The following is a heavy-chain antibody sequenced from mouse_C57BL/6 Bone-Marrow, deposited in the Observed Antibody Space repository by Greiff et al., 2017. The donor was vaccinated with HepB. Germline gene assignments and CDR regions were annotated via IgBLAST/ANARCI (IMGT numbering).Heavy chain of an antibody. V-gene: IGHV1-55*01. CDR3: ARWITTVVDWYFDV. J-gene: IGHJ1*03. D-gene: IGHD1-1*01. CDR1: GYTFTSYW. Sequence: QVQLQQPGAELVKPGASVKMSCKASGYTFTSYWITWVKQRPGQGLEWIGDIYPGSGSTNYNEKFKDKATLTVDKSSSTAYMQLSSLTSEDSAVYYCARWITTVVDWYFDVWGTGTTVTVSS. CDR2: IYPGSGST.